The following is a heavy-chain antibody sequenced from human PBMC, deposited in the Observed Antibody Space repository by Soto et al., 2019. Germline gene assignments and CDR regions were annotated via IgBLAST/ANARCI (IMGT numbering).Heavy chain of an antibody. Sequence: SVKVSCNASGGTFSSYAISWVRQAPGQGLEWMGGIIPIFGTANYAQKFQGRVTITADESTSTAYMELSSLRSEDTAVYYCARSTMIVVVIDYYYGMDVWGQGTTVTVSS. CDR3: ARSTMIVVVIDYYYGMDV. V-gene: IGHV1-69*13. J-gene: IGHJ6*02. D-gene: IGHD3-22*01. CDR1: GGTFSSYA. CDR2: IIPIFGTA.